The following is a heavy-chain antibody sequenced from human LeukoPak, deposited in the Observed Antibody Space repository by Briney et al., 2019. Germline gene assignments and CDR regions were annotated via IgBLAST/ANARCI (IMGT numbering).Heavy chain of an antibody. V-gene: IGHV1-46*01. Sequence: ASVKVSCKASGYTFTSYCMHWVRQAPGQGLEWMGIINPSGGSTSYAQKFQGRVTMTRDTSTSTVYMELSSLRSEDTAVYYCARDSSVYDSSKGGQYFDYWGQGTLVTVSS. D-gene: IGHD3-22*01. CDR2: INPSGGST. J-gene: IGHJ4*02. CDR3: ARDSSVYDSSKGGQYFDY. CDR1: GYTFTSYC.